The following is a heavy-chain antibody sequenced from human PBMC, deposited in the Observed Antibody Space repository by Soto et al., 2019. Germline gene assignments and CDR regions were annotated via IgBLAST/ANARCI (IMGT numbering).Heavy chain of an antibody. V-gene: IGHV4-30-4*01. CDR3: ARSSVAGTLVWFDP. J-gene: IGHJ5*02. D-gene: IGHD6-19*01. CDR1: GGSISSGDYY. Sequence: SETLSLTCTVSGGSISSGDYYWSWIRQPPGKGLGWIGYIYYSGSTYYNPSLKSRVTISVDTSKNQFSLKLSSVTAADTAVYYCARSSVAGTLVWFDPWGQGTLVTVSS. CDR2: IYYSGST.